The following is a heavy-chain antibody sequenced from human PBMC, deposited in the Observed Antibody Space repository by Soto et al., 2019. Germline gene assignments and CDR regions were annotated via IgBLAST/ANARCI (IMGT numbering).Heavy chain of an antibody. CDR1: GLSFSYKEMC. CDR2: IDWDDDK. Sequence: TRTLGQTCTFSGLSFSYKEMCVSWIRQPPGKALEWLARIDWDDDKYYSTSLKTRLTISKDTSKNQVVLTMTNMDPVDTSTYYCARTPCVFYGRYVWSQGTTVTVYS. V-gene: IGHV2-70*11. CDR3: ARTPCVFYGRYV. J-gene: IGHJ6*02.